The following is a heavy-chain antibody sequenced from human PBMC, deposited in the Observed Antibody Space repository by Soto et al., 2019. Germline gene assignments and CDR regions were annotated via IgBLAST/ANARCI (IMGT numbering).Heavy chain of an antibody. V-gene: IGHV3-21*01. D-gene: IGHD2-15*01. CDR1: GFTFSSYS. CDR2: ISSSSSYI. CDR3: ARDLLVAATGAFDI. Sequence: GGSLRLSCAASGFTFSSYSMNWVRQAPGKGLEWVSSISSSSSYIYYADSVKGRFTISRDNAKNSLYLQMNSLRAEDTAVYYCARDLLVAATGAFDIWGQGTMVTVSS. J-gene: IGHJ3*02.